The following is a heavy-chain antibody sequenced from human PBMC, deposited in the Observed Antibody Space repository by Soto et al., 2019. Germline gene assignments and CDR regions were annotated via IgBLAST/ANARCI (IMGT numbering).Heavy chain of an antibody. CDR2: ISYDGSNK. V-gene: IGHV3-30-3*01. Sequence: QVQLVESGGGVVQPGRSLRLSCAASGFTFSSYAMPWVRQAPGKGLEWVAVISYDGSNKYYADSVKGRFTISRDNSKNTLYLQMNSLRAEDTAVYYCARDWLGYCSGGSCYAHYWGQGTLVTVSS. CDR3: ARDWLGYCSGGSCYAHY. D-gene: IGHD2-15*01. CDR1: GFTFSSYA. J-gene: IGHJ4*02.